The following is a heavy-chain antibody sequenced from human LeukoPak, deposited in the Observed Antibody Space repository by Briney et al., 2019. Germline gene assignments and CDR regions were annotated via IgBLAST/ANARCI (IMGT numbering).Heavy chain of an antibody. V-gene: IGHV3-21*01. CDR2: ISSSSSYI. J-gene: IGHJ3*02. CDR3: ARVGGSGTQTAFDI. CDR1: GFTFSSYS. D-gene: IGHD1-26*01. Sequence: KPGGSLRLSCAASGFTFSSYSMNWVRQAPGKGLEWVSSISSSSSYIYYADSVKGRFTISRDNAKNSLYLQMNSLRAEDTAVYYCARVGGSGTQTAFDIWGQGTMVTVSS.